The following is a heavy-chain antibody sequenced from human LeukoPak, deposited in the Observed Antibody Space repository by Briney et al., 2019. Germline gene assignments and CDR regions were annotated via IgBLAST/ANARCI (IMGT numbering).Heavy chain of an antibody. V-gene: IGHV3-11*01. CDR3: ARYILAPGAFDP. J-gene: IGHJ5*02. CDR2: ISSSGSAI. CDR1: GFTFSDYY. Sequence: GGSLRLSCAASGFTFSDYYMSWIRQAPGKGLEWISYISSSGSAIYYADSVRGRFTISRDNAKNSVYLQMNSLRAEDTAVYYCARYILAPGAFDPWGQGTRVIVSS.